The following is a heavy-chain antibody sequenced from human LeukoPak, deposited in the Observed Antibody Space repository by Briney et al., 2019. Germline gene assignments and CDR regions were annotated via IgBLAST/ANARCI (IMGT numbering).Heavy chain of an antibody. CDR3: ASKRPSIAAAGTGIRYFDL. Sequence: SETLSLTCTVSGGSISSGGYYWSWIRQPPGKGLEWIGYIYHSGSTYYNPSLKSRVTISVDRSKNQFSLKLSSVTAADTAVYYCASKRPSIAAAGTGIRYFDLWGRGTLVTVSS. CDR1: GGSISSGGYY. J-gene: IGHJ2*01. D-gene: IGHD6-13*01. CDR2: IYHSGST. V-gene: IGHV4-30-2*01.